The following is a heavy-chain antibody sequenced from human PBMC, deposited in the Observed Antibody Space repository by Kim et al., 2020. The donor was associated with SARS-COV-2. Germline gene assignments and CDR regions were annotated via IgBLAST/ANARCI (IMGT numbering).Heavy chain of an antibody. V-gene: IGHV4-39*01. CDR2: IYYSGST. CDR3: ARRRNYGSGSYGY. Sequence: SETLSLTCTVSGGSISSSSYYWGWIRQPPGKGLEWIGSIYYSGSTYYNPSLKSRVTISVDTSKNQFSLKLSSVTAADTAVYYCARRRNYGSGSYGYWGQG. J-gene: IGHJ4*02. D-gene: IGHD3-10*01. CDR1: GGSISSSSYY.